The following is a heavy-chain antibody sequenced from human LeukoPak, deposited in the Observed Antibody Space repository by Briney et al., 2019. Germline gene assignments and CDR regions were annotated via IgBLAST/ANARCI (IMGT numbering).Heavy chain of an antibody. CDR3: ARDWGLTYYYFYYYMDV. D-gene: IGHD3-10*01. V-gene: IGHV3-7*01. CDR1: GFTFSSYW. CDR2: IKQDGSEK. J-gene: IGHJ6*03. Sequence: GSLKLSCAASGFTFSSYWMSWVRQAPGKGLEWVANIKQDGSEKYYVDSVKGRFTISRDNAKNSLYLQMNSLRGEDTAAYYCARDWGLTYYYFYYYMDVWGKGTTVTVSS.